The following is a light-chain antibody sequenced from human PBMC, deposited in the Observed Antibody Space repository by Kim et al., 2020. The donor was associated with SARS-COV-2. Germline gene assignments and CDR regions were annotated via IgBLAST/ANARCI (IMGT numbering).Light chain of an antibody. CDR1: QSVSSSY. CDR3: QQYGSSAMYT. J-gene: IGKJ2*01. Sequence: SPGERATLSCRASQSVSSSYLAWYQQKPGQAPRLLIYGASSRATGIPDRFSGSGAGTDFTRTSSRLEPEDFAVYYCQQYGSSAMYTFGEGTKLEI. CDR2: GAS. V-gene: IGKV3-20*01.